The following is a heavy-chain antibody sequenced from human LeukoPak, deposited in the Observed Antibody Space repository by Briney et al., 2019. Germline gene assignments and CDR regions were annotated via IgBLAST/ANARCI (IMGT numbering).Heavy chain of an antibody. J-gene: IGHJ3*02. V-gene: IGHV3-30*18. CDR2: ISYDGSNK. D-gene: IGHD2-15*01. CDR3: AKKGVSSADAFDI. CDR1: GSTFSSYG. Sequence: PGGSLRLSCAASGSTFSSYGMHWVRQAPGKGLEWVAVISYDGSNKYYADSVKGRFTISRDNSKNTLYLQMNSLRAEDTAVYYCAKKGVSSADAFDIWGQGTMVTVSS.